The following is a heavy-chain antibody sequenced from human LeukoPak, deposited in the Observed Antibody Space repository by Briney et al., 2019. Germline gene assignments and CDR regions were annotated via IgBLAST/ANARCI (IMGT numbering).Heavy chain of an antibody. CDR3: ATEIDYGDYVHNFDY. CDR2: ISYDGSIK. CDR1: GFTFSSYG. J-gene: IGHJ4*02. D-gene: IGHD4-17*01. Sequence: GRPLRLSCAASGFTFSSYGMHWVRQAPGKGLEWVAVISYDGSIKYYADSLKGRFTISRDNSKNTLSLQMNSLRAEDTAVYYCATEIDYGDYVHNFDYWGQGTLVTVSS. V-gene: IGHV3-30*03.